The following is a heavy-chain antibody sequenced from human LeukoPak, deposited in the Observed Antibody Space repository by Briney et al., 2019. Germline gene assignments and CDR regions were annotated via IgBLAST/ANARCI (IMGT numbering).Heavy chain of an antibody. CDR2: ISYDGSNK. V-gene: IGHV3-30*18. CDR3: AKVQSGTTEAFDI. J-gene: IGHJ3*02. D-gene: IGHD1-14*01. CDR1: GFTFSSYG. Sequence: GGSPRLSCAASGFTFSSYGMHWVRQAPGKGLEWVAVISYDGSNKYYADSVKGRFTISRDNSKNTLYLQMNSLRAEDTTVYYCAKVQSGTTEAFDIWGQGTMVTVSS.